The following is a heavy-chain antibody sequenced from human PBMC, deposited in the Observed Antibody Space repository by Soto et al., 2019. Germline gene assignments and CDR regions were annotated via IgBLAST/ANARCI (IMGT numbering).Heavy chain of an antibody. CDR2: ISYDGSNK. V-gene: IGHV3-30-3*01. Sequence: LRLSCAASGFTFSSYAMHWVRQAPGKGLEWVAVISYDGSNKYYADSVKGRFTISRDNSKNTLYLQMNSLRAEDTAVYYCAKDTVTIFGVVTYYYYGMDVWGQGTTVTVSS. CDR3: AKDTVTIFGVVTYYYYGMDV. J-gene: IGHJ6*02. CDR1: GFTFSSYA. D-gene: IGHD3-3*01.